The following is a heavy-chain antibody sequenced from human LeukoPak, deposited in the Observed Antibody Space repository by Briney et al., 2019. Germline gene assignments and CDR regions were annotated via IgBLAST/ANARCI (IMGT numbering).Heavy chain of an antibody. Sequence: NPSETLSLTCAVYGGSFSGYYWSWIRQPPGKGLEWIGEINHSGSTNYNPSLKSRVTISVDTSKNQFSLKLSSVTAADTAVYYCARGLSPGIAAARDPYFDYWGQGTLVTVSS. CDR2: INHSGST. D-gene: IGHD6-13*01. CDR3: ARGLSPGIAAARDPYFDY. J-gene: IGHJ4*02. V-gene: IGHV4-34*01. CDR1: GGSFSGYY.